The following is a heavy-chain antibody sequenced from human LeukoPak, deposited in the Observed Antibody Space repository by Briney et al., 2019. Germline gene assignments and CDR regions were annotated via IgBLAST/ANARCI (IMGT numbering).Heavy chain of an antibody. J-gene: IGHJ5*02. D-gene: IGHD4-17*01. CDR3: ARGRGYGDYFWFDP. CDR1: GFTVTSNY. V-gene: IGHV3-53*01. CDR2: IYSGGST. Sequence: GGSLRLSCAASGFTVTSNYMSWVRQAPGKGLEWVSVIYSGGSTYYADSVKGRFTISRDNSKNTLYLQMNSLRAEDTAVYYCARGRGYGDYFWFDPWGQGTLVTVSS.